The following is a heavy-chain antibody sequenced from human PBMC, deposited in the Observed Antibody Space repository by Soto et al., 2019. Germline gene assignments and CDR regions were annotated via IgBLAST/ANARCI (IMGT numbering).Heavy chain of an antibody. D-gene: IGHD3-22*01. V-gene: IGHV3-30*18. Sequence: PGGSLRLSCAASGFTFSSYGMHWVRQAPGKGLEWVAVISYDGSNKYYADSVKGRFTISRDNSKNTLYLQMNSLRAEDTAVYYCAKDYYDSSGYYGPPPPGWFDPWGQGTLVTVSS. CDR3: AKDYYDSSGYYGPPPPGWFDP. J-gene: IGHJ5*02. CDR1: GFTFSSYG. CDR2: ISYDGSNK.